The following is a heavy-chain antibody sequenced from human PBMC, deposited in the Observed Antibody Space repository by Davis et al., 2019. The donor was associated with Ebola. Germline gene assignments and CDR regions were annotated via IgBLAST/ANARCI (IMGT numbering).Heavy chain of an antibody. CDR2: INHSGST. D-gene: IGHD3-22*01. CDR1: GGSFSGYY. CDR3: ARGPRYYYDSSGYPLRGMYYYYGMDV. V-gene: IGHV4-34*01. J-gene: IGHJ6*02. Sequence: MPSETLSLTCAVYGGSFSGYYWSWIRQPPGKGLEWIGEINHSGSTNYNPSLKSRVTISVDTSKNQFSLKLSSVTAADTAVYYCARGPRYYYDSSGYPLRGMYYYYGMDVWGQGTTVTVSS.